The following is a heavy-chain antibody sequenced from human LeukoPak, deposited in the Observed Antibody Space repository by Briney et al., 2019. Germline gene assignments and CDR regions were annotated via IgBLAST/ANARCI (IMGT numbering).Heavy chain of an antibody. V-gene: IGHV4-34*01. J-gene: IGHJ5*02. Sequence: SETLSLTCAVYGGSFSGYYWSWIRQPPGKGLEWIGEINHSGSTNYNPSLKSRVTISVDTSKNQFSLKLSSVTAADTAVYYCARGPFRLLWFGVGWFDPWGQGTLVTVSS. CDR1: GGSFSGYY. CDR3: ARGPFRLLWFGVGWFDP. D-gene: IGHD3-10*01. CDR2: INHSGST.